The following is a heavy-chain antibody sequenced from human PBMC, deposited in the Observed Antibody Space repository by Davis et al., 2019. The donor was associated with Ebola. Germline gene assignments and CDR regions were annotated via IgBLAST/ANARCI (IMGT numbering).Heavy chain of an antibody. Sequence: GESLKISCKGSGYRFADYWIGWVRLMPGRGLEWLGNIYPGDSDTRYSPSFQGQVTISADKSISTAYLQWSSLKASDTAIYYCTSLNSVPGPPYWGQGTLVTVSS. V-gene: IGHV5-51*01. CDR3: TSLNSVPGPPY. CDR2: IYPGDSDT. CDR1: GYRFADYW. J-gene: IGHJ4*02. D-gene: IGHD6-19*01.